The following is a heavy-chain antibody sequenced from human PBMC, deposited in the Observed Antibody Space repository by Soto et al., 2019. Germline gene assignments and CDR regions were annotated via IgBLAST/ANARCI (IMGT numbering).Heavy chain of an antibody. CDR3: ARNESAHIYGMDV. J-gene: IGHJ6*02. Sequence: EVQLVASGGGLVKPGGSLRLSCAASGFTFSSYSMNWVRQAPGKGLEWVSSISSSSFSINYADSVKGRFSISRDNALNSLHLQMNNLRAEDTAVYYCARNESAHIYGMDVWGQGTTVTVSS. V-gene: IGHV3-21*01. CDR1: GFTFSSYS. CDR2: ISSSSFSI.